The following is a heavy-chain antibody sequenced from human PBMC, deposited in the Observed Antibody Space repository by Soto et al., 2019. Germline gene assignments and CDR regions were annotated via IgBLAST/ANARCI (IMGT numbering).Heavy chain of an antibody. CDR1: GGSISSYY. CDR2: IYYSGST. J-gene: IGHJ4*02. V-gene: IGHV4-59*01. Sequence: PSETLSLTCTVSGGSISSYYWSWIRQPPGKGLEWIGYIYYSGSTNYNPSLKSRVTISVDTSKNQFSLELSSVTAADTAVYYCERGLYGDYLSYFDYWGQGTLVTVS. CDR3: ERGLYGDYLSYFDY. D-gene: IGHD2-15*01.